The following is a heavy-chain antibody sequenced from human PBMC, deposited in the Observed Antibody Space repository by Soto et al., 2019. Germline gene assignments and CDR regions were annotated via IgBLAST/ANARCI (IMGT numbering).Heavy chain of an antibody. V-gene: IGHV3-30*03. CDR2: ISYDGSNK. CDR3: ARDLTLYGMDV. Sequence: SGGSLRLSCAASGFTFSSYGMHWVRQAPGKGLEWVAVISYDGSNKYYADSVKGRFTISRDNSKNTLYLQMNSLRAEDTAVYYCARDLTLYGMDVWGQGTTVTLSS. J-gene: IGHJ6*02. CDR1: GFTFSSYG.